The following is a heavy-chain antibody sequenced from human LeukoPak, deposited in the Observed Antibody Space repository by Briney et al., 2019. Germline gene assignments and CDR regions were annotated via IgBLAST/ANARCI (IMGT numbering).Heavy chain of an antibody. V-gene: IGHV1-69*06. CDR2: IIPIFGTA. CDR3: ARGSYYYGSGPNRGDYYYYMDV. D-gene: IGHD3-10*01. CDR1: GGTFSSYA. Sequence: GASVKVSCKASGGTFSSYAISWVRQAPGQGLEWMGGIIPIFGTANYAQKFQGRVTITADKSTSTAYMELSSLRSEDTAVYYCARGSYYYGSGPNRGDYYYYMDVWGKGTTVTVSS. J-gene: IGHJ6*03.